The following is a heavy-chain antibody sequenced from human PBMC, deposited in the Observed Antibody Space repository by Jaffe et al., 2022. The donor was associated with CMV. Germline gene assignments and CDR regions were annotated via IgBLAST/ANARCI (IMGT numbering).Heavy chain of an antibody. CDR2: VDFTGYT. D-gene: IGHD3-3*02. Sequence: QLQLRVSGPGLVKPSETLSLTCTVSGGSIDGEPYYWAWLRQPPGKGLEWIGSVDFTGYTYYNPSLRSRVTTSVDTSKDQVSLRLRSLTATDTAMYYCARHVLSTRGFEEHFDPWGQGTLVIVSS. CDR3: ARHVLSTRGFEEHFDP. V-gene: IGHV4-39*01. J-gene: IGHJ5*02. CDR1: GGSIDGEPYY.